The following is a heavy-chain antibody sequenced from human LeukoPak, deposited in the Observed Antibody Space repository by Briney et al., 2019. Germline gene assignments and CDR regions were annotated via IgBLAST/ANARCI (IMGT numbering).Heavy chain of an antibody. J-gene: IGHJ4*02. CDR3: ARGYATRGRDSSVGFDY. Sequence: GGSLRLSCAASGFTISSYWMYWVRQAPGKGLVWVSRINSDGGSTKHADSVKGRLTISRDNAKNTLYLQMNSVRAEDTAVYYCARGYATRGRDSSVGFDYWGQGALVTVSS. D-gene: IGHD3-16*01. CDR1: GFTISSYW. V-gene: IGHV3-74*03. CDR2: INSDGGST.